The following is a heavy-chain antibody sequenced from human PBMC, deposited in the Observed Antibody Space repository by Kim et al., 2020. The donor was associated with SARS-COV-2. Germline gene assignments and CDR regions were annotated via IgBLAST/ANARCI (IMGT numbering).Heavy chain of an antibody. V-gene: IGHV1-3*01. CDR1: GYTFTSYA. CDR2: INAGNGNT. CDR3: ARAGLELLEGWFDP. J-gene: IGHJ5*02. D-gene: IGHD1-7*01. Sequence: ASVKVSCKASGYTFTSYAMHWVRQAPGQRLEWMGWINAGNGNTKYSQKFQGRVTITGDTSASTAYMELSSLRSEDTAVYYCARAGLELLEGWFDPWGQGTLVTVSS.